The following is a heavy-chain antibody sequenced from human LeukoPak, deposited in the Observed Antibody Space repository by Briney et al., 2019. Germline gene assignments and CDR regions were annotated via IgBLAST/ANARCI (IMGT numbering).Heavy chain of an antibody. J-gene: IGHJ6*03. CDR2: IYTSGST. CDR1: GGSISSYY. CDR3: ARIRALASSTSCYRGVCNYYYYMDV. D-gene: IGHD2-2*02. V-gene: IGHV4-4*07. Sequence: SETLSLTCTVSGGSISSYYWSWIRQPGGKGLEWIGRIYTSGSTNYNPSLKSRVTMSVDTSKNQFSLKLSSVTAADTAVYYCARIRALASSTSCYRGVCNYYYYMDVWGKGTTVTISS.